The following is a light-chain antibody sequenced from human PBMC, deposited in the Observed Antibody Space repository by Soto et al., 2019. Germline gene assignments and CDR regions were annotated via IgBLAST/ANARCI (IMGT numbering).Light chain of an antibody. Sequence: SALTQPASVSGSPGQSITISCTGTSSDVGGYNYVSWYQQHPGKAPKLMIYEVSNRPSGVSNRFSGSKSGNTASLTISGLQAEDEADYYCSSYTSSSDVFGTGTKLTVL. CDR2: EVS. CDR3: SSYTSSSDV. CDR1: SSDVGGYNY. V-gene: IGLV2-14*01. J-gene: IGLJ1*01.